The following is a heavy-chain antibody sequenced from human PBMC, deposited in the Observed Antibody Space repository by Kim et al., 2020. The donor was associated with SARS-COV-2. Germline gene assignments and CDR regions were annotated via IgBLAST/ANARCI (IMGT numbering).Heavy chain of an antibody. Sequence: GGSLRLSCAASGFTFSSYDMHWVRQATGKGLEWVSAIGTAGDTYYPGSVKGRFTISRENAKNSLYLQMNSLRAGDTAVYYCARGGLSGRFGELQGGMDVWGQGTTVTVSS. CDR2: IGTAGDT. CDR1: GFTFSSYD. J-gene: IGHJ6*02. CDR3: ARGGLSGRFGELQGGMDV. V-gene: IGHV3-13*01. D-gene: IGHD3-10*01.